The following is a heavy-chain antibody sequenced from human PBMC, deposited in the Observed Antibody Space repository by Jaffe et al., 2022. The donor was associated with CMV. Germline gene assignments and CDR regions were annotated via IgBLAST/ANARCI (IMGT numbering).Heavy chain of an antibody. CDR1: GGSISNYY. Sequence: QVQLQESGPGLVKPSETLSLTCTVSGGSISNYYWTWIRQPPGKGLEWIGFFHDSGNTNYNPSLKSRVTISVDTSRNQISLNLRSVTAADTAVYYCARDPGGGFWSGDEPVTGYFYYGWDVWGQGTPVTVSS. CDR3: ARDPGGGFWSGDEPVTGYFYYGWDV. J-gene: IGHJ6*02. CDR2: FHDSGNT. V-gene: IGHV4-59*01. D-gene: IGHD3-3*01.